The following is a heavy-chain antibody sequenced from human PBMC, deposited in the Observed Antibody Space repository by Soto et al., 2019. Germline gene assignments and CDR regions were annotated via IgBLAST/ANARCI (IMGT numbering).Heavy chain of an antibody. V-gene: IGHV1-18*01. D-gene: IGHD3-16*01. J-gene: IGHJ6*02. CDR2: ISPYTGNT. Sequence: QVQLVQSGDEVKKPGASVKVSCKASGYIFVNYGIAWVRQAPGQGLEWMGWISPYTGNTHSATKVQGRLTMXTXTXXGTAYMDLGSLTSDDTAVYYCVMVDNYVTPTPQDVWGQGTTVTVSS. CDR3: VMVDNYVTPTPQDV. CDR1: GYIFVNYG.